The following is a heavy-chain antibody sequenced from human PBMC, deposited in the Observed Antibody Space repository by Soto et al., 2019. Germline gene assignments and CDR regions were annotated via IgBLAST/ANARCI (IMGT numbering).Heavy chain of an antibody. Sequence: SETLCLSCSFSGCSISGYCGSWLRPPPGKGLEWIGYMYYGGRTNYNPSLKSRVTISVDTSKMQVSLKLSSVTAADTAVYFCARGTPSPLIVRSSRGPWFDPWGQGTLVPVSS. V-gene: IGHV4-59*08. CDR2: MYYGGRT. D-gene: IGHD2-15*01. CDR1: GCSISGYC. J-gene: IGHJ5*02. CDR3: ARGTPSPLIVRSSRGPWFDP.